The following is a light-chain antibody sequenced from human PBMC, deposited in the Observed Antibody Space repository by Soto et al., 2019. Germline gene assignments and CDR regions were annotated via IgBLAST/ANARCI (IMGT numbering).Light chain of an antibody. CDR1: QRVSSGY. CDR3: QQYGRSPYT. Sequence: EIVLTQSPGTLSLSPGERATLSCRASQRVSSGYLAWYQQKPGQAPRLLIHDAANRAIGIPDRFSGSGSGTDFTLTISRLEPEDFAVYYCQQYGRSPYTFGQGTKLEIK. J-gene: IGKJ2*01. CDR2: DAA. V-gene: IGKV3-20*01.